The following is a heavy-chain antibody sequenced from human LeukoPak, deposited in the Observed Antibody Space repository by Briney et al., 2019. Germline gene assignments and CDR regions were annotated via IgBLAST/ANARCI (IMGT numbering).Heavy chain of an antibody. J-gene: IGHJ4*02. CDR2: INQDGSEK. V-gene: IGHV3-7*03. CDR1: GFTVSSNY. CDR3: ARVYCGGGNCYSYFDY. Sequence: GGSLRLSCAASGFTVSSNYMSWVRQAPGKGLEWVANINQDGSEKLYVDSVKGRFTISRDNAKNSLYLQMNSLRAEDTAVYYCARVYCGGGNCYSYFDYWGQGTLVTVSS. D-gene: IGHD2-15*01.